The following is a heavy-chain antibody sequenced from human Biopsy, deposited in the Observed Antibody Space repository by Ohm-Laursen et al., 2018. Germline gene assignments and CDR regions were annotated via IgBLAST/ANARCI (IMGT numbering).Heavy chain of an antibody. D-gene: IGHD5-12*01. CDR3: ARNRVDVVKVTTIGWNFDL. CDR2: IHYTGHI. CDR1: GDTISTYY. Sequence: GTLSLTCTVSGDTISTYYWNWIRQTPGKGLEWIGYIHYTGHIRINPSLNSRATISVYTSKDQFSLKLSSLTAADTAIYYCARNRVDVVKVTTIGWNFDLWGRGTLVTVS. J-gene: IGHJ2*01. V-gene: IGHV4-59*08.